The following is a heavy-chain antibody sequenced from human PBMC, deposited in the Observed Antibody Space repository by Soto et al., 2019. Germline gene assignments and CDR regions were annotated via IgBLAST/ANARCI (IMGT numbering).Heavy chain of an antibody. Sequence: QVQLVQSGAEVKKPGSSVKVSCKASGGTFSSYTISWVRQAPGQGLEWMGRIIPILGIANYAQKFQGRVTITADKSTSTAYMELSSLRSEDTAVYYCARARYSEGTGMDVWGQGTTVTVSS. CDR1: GGTFSSYT. D-gene: IGHD5-18*01. J-gene: IGHJ6*02. V-gene: IGHV1-69*02. CDR2: IIPILGIA. CDR3: ARARYSEGTGMDV.